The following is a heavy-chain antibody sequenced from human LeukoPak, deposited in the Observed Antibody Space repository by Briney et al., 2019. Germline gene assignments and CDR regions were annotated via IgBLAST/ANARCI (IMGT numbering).Heavy chain of an antibody. CDR2: IYYSGST. CDR3: AKGAGGFSYYNWFDP. J-gene: IGHJ5*02. CDR1: GGSISSYY. Sequence: SETLSLTCTVSGGSISSYYWSWIRQPPGKGLEWIGYIYYSGSTHHNPSLESRVTISVDTSKNQFSLKLASVTAADTAIYYCAKGAGGFSYYNWFDPWGQGTLVTVSS. D-gene: IGHD5-18*01. V-gene: IGHV4-59*12.